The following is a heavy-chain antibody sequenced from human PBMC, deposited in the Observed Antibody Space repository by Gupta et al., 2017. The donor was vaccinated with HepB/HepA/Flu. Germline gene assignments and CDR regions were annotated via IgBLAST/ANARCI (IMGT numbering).Heavy chain of an antibody. CDR1: GFTFSSSW. CDR3: VRAMLG. CDR2: INEDGSEQ. J-gene: IGHJ6*01. Sequence: EVRLVESGGGLLQPGGALRLSCIDFGFTFSSSWMTWVRQAQGKGLEWVGNINEDGSEQYHVDSVKGRFTMSRDNRRKSLYLQMTSLRVEDAAVYYCVRAMLGWGQGTTVPVSS. V-gene: IGHV3-7*01. D-gene: IGHD2-2*01.